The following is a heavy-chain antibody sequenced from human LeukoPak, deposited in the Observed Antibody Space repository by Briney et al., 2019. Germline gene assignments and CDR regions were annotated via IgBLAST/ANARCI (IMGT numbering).Heavy chain of an antibody. CDR2: INPNSGGT. D-gene: IGHD6-13*01. V-gene: IGHV1-2*02. CDR1: GYTFTGYY. J-gene: IGHJ3*02. Sequence: GASVKVSCKASGYTFTGYYLHWVRQAPGQGLEWMGWINPNSGGTNYAQKFQGRVTMTRDTSISTAYMELSRLRSDDTAVYYCASHLLSLQQLVMGDAFDIWGQGTILTIYS. CDR3: ASHLLSLQQLVMGDAFDI.